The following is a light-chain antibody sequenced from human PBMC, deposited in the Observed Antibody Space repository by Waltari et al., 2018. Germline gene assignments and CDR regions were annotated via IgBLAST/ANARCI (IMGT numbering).Light chain of an antibody. J-gene: IGLJ2*01. V-gene: IGLV2-14*03. CDR3: SSYMDTTTLEL. CDR2: DVT. CDR1: RSHTGSSNY. Sequence: QSALTQPASVSGSPGQSLTISCTGTRSHTGSSNYVAWYPQHPCQAPKLIIYDVTKRPAGVSNRFSGSKSGNTASLTISGLQAEDEADYYCSSYMDTTTLELFGGGTSLTVL.